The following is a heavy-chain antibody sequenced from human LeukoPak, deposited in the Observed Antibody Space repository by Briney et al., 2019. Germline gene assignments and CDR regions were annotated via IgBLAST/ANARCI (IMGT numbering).Heavy chain of an antibody. Sequence: SETLSLTCTVSGGSISSSSYYWGWIRQPPGKGLEWIGSIYYDGSTYYNPSLKSRLTISVDTSKNQFSLKLTSVTAADTAVYYRGNPASPGYYFHFDYWGQGTLVTVSS. CDR2: IYYDGST. CDR1: GGSISSSSYY. D-gene: IGHD3-10*01. CDR3: GNPASPGYYFHFDY. V-gene: IGHV4-39*01. J-gene: IGHJ4*02.